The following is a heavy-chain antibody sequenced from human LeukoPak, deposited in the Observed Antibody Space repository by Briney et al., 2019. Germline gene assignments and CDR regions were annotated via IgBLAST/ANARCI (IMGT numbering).Heavy chain of an antibody. CDR3: AASLAPRYDFWSGYYPFVP. CDR2: ISGSGGST. V-gene: IGHV3-23*01. J-gene: IGHJ5*02. CDR1: GFTFSSYA. D-gene: IGHD3-3*01. Sequence: TGGSLRLSCAASGFTFSSYAMSWVRQAPGKGLEWVSAISGSGGSTYYADSVKGRFTISRDNSKNTLYLQMNSLRGEDSAVFYCAASLAPRYDFWSGYYPFVPWGQGTLVTVSS.